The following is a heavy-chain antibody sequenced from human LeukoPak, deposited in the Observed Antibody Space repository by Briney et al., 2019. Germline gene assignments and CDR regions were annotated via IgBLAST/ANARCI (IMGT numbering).Heavy chain of an antibody. V-gene: IGHV4-59*01. CDR1: GVSISSYY. CDR2: IYYSGST. Sequence: SETLSLTCSVSGVSISSYYRSWIRQPPGKGPEWIGYIYYSGSTNYNPSLKSRVTISVDTSKNQFSLKLSSVTAADTAVYYCASAPICSGGSCYPGYFDCWGQGTLVTVSS. D-gene: IGHD2-15*01. CDR3: ASAPICSGGSCYPGYFDC. J-gene: IGHJ4*02.